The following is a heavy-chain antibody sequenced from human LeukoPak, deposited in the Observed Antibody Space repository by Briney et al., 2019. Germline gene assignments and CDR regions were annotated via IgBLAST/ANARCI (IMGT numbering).Heavy chain of an antibody. J-gene: IGHJ3*01. CDR1: GFTFTDYY. CDR2: ISGSGTTI. V-gene: IGHV3-11*01. CDR3: GRDFDLVGTKRSFDL. D-gene: IGHD1-7*01. Sequence: GGSLRLSCAASGFTFTDYYMGWIRQAPGKGLEWLSYISGSGTTIFYADSVKGRFTISRDNAKNSVDLQMNSLRAEDTAVYYCGRDFDLVGTKRSFDLWGQGTMVTVSS.